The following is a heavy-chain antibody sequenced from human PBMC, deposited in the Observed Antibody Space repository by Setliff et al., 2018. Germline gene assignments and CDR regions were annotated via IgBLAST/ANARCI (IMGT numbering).Heavy chain of an antibody. CDR2: INHSGST. Sequence: KTSETLSLTCAVYGGSFSGYYWSWIRQPPGKGLEWIGEINHSGSTNYNPSLKSRVTISVDTSKNQFSLKLSSVTAADTAVYYCARQVEMATIAFDVWGQGTMVTVSS. V-gene: IGHV4-34*01. D-gene: IGHD5-12*01. CDR3: ARQVEMATIAFDV. CDR1: GGSFSGYY. J-gene: IGHJ3*01.